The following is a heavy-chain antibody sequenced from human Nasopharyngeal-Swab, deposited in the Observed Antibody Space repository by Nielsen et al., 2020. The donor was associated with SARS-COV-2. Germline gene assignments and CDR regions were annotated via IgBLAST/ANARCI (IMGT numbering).Heavy chain of an antibody. CDR2: ISGSGGST. Sequence: GESLKISCVASGSTFSSYAMSWVRQAPGKGLEWVSAISGSGGSTYYADSVRGRFTVSRDNSKNTLYLQVNSLRAEDTAVYYCARGLRWHYYYYGMDVWGQGTTVTVSS. V-gene: IGHV3-23*01. CDR3: ARGLRWHYYYYGMDV. CDR1: GSTFSSYA. D-gene: IGHD4-23*01. J-gene: IGHJ6*02.